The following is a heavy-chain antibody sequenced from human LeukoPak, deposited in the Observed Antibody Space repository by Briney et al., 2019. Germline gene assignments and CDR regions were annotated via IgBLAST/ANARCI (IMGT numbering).Heavy chain of an antibody. CDR3: ARVGRYYDSSGSLGYYYYGMDV. CDR1: GFTFSSYS. CDR2: ISSSSSTI. V-gene: IGHV3-48*01. J-gene: IGHJ6*02. Sequence: PGGSLRLSCAASGFTFSSYSMNWVRRAPGKGLEWVSYISSSSSTIYYADSVKGRFTISRDNAKNSLYLQMNSLRAEDTAVYYCARVGRYYDSSGSLGYYYYGMDVWGQGTTVTVSS. D-gene: IGHD3-22*01.